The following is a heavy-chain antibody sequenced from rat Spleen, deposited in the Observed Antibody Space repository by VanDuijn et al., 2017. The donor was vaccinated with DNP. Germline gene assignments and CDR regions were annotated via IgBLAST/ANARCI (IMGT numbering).Heavy chain of an antibody. CDR2: ISPSGGNT. D-gene: IGHD3-7*01. V-gene: IGHV5-19*01. Sequence: EVELVESGGGLVQPGRSLKLSCAASGFAFSNYGMHWIRQAPTKGLEWVASISPSGGNTYYRDSVRGRFTISRDNAKNTQYLQMDSLRSEDTATYYCARSGRSFDYWGQGTSVTVSS. J-gene: IGHJ4*01. CDR3: ARSGRSFDY. CDR1: GFAFSNYG.